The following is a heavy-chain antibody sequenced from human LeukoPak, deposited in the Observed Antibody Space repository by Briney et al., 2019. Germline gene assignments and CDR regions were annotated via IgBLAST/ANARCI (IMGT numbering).Heavy chain of an antibody. CDR2: IYYSGST. Sequence: PSETLSLTCTVSGGSISSDYWSWVRQPPGKGLEWSGDIYYSGSTKYNPSLKSRVTISVDTSKKQFSLELSSVAAAAAAVYYCARSDYYDSCGYYSVGYWGQGALVTVS. CDR3: ARSDYYDSCGYYSVGY. CDR1: GGSISSDY. V-gene: IGHV4-59*01. J-gene: IGHJ4*02. D-gene: IGHD3-22*01.